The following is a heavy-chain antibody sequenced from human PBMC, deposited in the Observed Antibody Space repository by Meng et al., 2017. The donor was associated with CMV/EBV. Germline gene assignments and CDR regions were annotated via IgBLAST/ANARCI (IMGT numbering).Heavy chain of an antibody. D-gene: IGHD6-13*01. CDR3: ARRTHSSSWYYAFDI. J-gene: IGHJ3*02. V-gene: IGHV5-51*01. Sequence: GESLKISCKGSGYSFTSYWIGWVRQMPGKALEWMGIIYPGDSDTRYSPSFQGQVTISADKSISTAYLQWSSLKASDTAMYYCARRTHSSSWYYAFDIWGQGTMVTVSS. CDR1: GYSFTSYW. CDR2: IYPGDSDT.